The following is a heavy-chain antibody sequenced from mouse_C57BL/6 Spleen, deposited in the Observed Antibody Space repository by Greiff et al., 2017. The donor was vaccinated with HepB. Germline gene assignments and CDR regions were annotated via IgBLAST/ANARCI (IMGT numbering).Heavy chain of an antibody. D-gene: IGHD2-2*01. J-gene: IGHJ1*03. CDR1: GYTFTGYW. V-gene: IGHV1-9*01. Sequence: QVQLKESGAELMKPGASVKLSCKATGYTFTGYWIEWVKQRPGHGLEWIGEILPGSGSTNYNEKFKGKATITADTSSNTAYMQLSSLTTEDSAIYYCARRLMVTTRTRYWYFDVWGTGTTVTVSS. CDR2: ILPGSGST. CDR3: ARRLMVTTRTRYWYFDV.